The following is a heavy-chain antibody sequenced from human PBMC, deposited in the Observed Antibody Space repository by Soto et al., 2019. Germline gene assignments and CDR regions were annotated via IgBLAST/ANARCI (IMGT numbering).Heavy chain of an antibody. V-gene: IGHV3-23*01. D-gene: IGHD5-12*01. J-gene: IGHJ4*02. CDR2: ISTGGVNT. Sequence: GSLRLSCAASGFIFSNYAMSWVRQTPGKGLEWVSTISTGGVNTHYADSVAGRFTISRGDSKNTLYLQMNSLRAEDTALYYSARDVGGYNAMFDYWGQGTQVTVSS. CDR1: GFIFSNYA. CDR3: ARDVGGYNAMFDY.